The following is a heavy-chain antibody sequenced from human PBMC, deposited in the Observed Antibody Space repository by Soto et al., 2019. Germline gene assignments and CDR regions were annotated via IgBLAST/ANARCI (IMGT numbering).Heavy chain of an antibody. CDR2: IKSKTDGGTT. Sequence: GGSLRLSCAASGFTFSNAWMSWVRQAPGKGLEWVGRIKSKTDGGTTDYAAPVKGRFTISRDDSKNTLYLQMNSLKTEDTAVYYCTTRIAVAGIYFDYWGQGTLVTVSS. CDR1: GFTFSNAW. CDR3: TTRIAVAGIYFDY. D-gene: IGHD6-19*01. V-gene: IGHV3-15*01. J-gene: IGHJ4*02.